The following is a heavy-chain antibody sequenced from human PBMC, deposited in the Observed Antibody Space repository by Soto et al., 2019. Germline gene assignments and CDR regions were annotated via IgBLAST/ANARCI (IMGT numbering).Heavy chain of an antibody. CDR3: ARAVVGWQKVEWFDL. CDR2: LYTSGDT. V-gene: IGHV3-66*01. J-gene: IGHJ5*02. D-gene: IGHD2-15*01. CDR1: GITVTSSY. Sequence: KLVESGGGVVQPGGSLRLSCAASGITVTSSYMTWVRQAPGKGLEWVSTLYTSGDTYYADSVKGRFTLSRDFSKNTLFLQVSGLRVDDSGVYVCARAVVGWQKVEWFDLWGQGTQVFVSS.